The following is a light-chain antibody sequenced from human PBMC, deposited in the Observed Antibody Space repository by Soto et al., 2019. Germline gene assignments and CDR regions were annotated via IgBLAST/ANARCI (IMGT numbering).Light chain of an antibody. CDR3: QQTNIFPYT. CDR2: AAS. CDR1: QGISSW. V-gene: IGKV1D-12*01. Sequence: DIQMTQSPSSVSASVGDRVTFTFRASQGISSWLAWYQQKPGKAPKLLIYAASTLQGAVPSRFSGRGSGTDFSLTISSLQPEDFATYYCQQTNIFPYTFGQGTKVDIK. J-gene: IGKJ2*01.